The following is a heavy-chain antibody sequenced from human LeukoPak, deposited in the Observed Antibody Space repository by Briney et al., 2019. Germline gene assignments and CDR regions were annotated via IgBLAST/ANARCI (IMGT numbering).Heavy chain of an antibody. V-gene: IGHV5-51*01. Sequence: GESLKISCKGSGYSFTSYWIGWVRQMPGKRLEWMGIIYPDDSDTRYSPSFQCQVTSLADKCISTAYLQWSSLKASDTAMYYCARPVGSYSGAFDIWGQGTMVTVSS. J-gene: IGHJ3*02. D-gene: IGHD1-26*01. CDR2: IYPDDSDT. CDR1: GYSFTSYW. CDR3: ARPVGSYSGAFDI.